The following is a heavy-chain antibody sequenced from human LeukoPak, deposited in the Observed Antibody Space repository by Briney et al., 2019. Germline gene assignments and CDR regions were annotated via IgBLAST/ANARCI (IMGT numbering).Heavy chain of an antibody. D-gene: IGHD1-7*01. CDR1: GFTVSSNY. J-gene: IGHJ6*03. Sequence: PGGSLRLSCAASGFTVSSNYMSWVRQAPGKGLEWVSVIYSGGSTYYADSVKGRFTISTDNSKNTLYLQMNSLRAEDTAVYYCASEQLELRDYYYYMDVWGNGTTVTVSS. CDR3: ASEQLELRDYYYYMDV. V-gene: IGHV3-53*01. CDR2: IYSGGST.